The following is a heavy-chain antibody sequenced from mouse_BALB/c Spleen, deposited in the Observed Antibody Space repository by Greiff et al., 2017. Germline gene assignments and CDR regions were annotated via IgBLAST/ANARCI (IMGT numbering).Heavy chain of an antibody. Sequence: VMLVESGAELVRPGSSVKISCKASGYAFSSYWMNWVKQRPGQGLEWIGQIYPGDGDTNYNGKFKGKATLTADKSSSTAYMQLSSLTSEDSAVYFCAREGDGNPFDYWGQGTTLTVSS. CDR2: IYPGDGDT. D-gene: IGHD2-1*01. CDR3: AREGDGNPFDY. CDR1: GYAFSSYW. V-gene: IGHV1-80*01. J-gene: IGHJ2*01.